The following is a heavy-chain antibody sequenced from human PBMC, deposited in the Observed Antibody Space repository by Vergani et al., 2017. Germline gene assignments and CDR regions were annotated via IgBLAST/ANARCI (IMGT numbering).Heavy chain of an antibody. D-gene: IGHD3-22*01. V-gene: IGHV4-30-2*01. CDR2: IYHSGST. J-gene: IGHJ4*02. CDR3: ARTSMIVVDDYYFDY. Sequence: QLQLQESGSGLVKPSQTLSLTCAVSGGSISSGGYSWSWIRQPPGKGLEWIGYIYHSGSTYYNPSLKSRVTISVDRSKNQFSLKLSSVTAADTAVYYCARTSMIVVDDYYFDYWGQGTLVTVSS. CDR1: GGSISSGGYS.